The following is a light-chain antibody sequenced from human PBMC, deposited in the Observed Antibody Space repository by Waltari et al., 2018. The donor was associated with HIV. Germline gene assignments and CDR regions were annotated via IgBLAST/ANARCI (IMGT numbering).Light chain of an antibody. Sequence: DIQMTQSPSPLSASVGDSVRITCRASQTVTNKVNWYQQKPGKAPQVLIYDASTWQSGVPSRFRGGGSGTDFTLTITSLQPDDFATYFCQQSYSSPLTFGPGTKVDIK. CDR2: DAS. CDR3: QQSYSSPLT. V-gene: IGKV1-39*01. CDR1: QTVTNK. J-gene: IGKJ3*01.